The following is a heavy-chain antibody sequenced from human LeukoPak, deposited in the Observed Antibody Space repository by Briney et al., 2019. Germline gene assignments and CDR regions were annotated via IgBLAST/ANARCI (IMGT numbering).Heavy chain of an antibody. Sequence: PGRSLRLSCAASGFTFSSYGMHWVRQAPGKGLEWVAVISYGGSNKFHADSVKGRFTISRDISKNTLYLQMNSLRAEDTAVYYCAKDLTGTTYLDYWGQGTLVTVSS. D-gene: IGHD1-20*01. V-gene: IGHV3-30*18. CDR2: ISYGGSNK. J-gene: IGHJ4*02. CDR3: AKDLTGTTYLDY. CDR1: GFTFSSYG.